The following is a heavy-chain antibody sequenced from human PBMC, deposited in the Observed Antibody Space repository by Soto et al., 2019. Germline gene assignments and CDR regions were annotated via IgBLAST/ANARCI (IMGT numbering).Heavy chain of an antibody. CDR2: INHSGST. Sequence: QVQLQQWGAGLLKPSETLSLTCAVYGGSFSGYYWSWIRQPPGKGLEWIGEINHSGSTNYNPSLRSRVAISVDTSKNQFYLKLGSVTAADTAVYYCARVRAAGGSPSRYYYYYGMDVWGQGTTVTVSS. D-gene: IGHD6-13*01. V-gene: IGHV4-34*01. J-gene: IGHJ6*02. CDR1: GGSFSGYY. CDR3: ARVRAAGGSPSRYYYYYGMDV.